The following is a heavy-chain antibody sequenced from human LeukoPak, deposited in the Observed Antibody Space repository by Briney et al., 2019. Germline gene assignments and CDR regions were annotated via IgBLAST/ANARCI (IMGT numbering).Heavy chain of an antibody. J-gene: IGHJ4*02. Sequence: SETLSLTCTVSGGSISSYYWSWIRQPPGKGLEWIGYIYYSGSTNYKSSLKSRVTISVDTSKNQFSLKLSSVTAADTAVYYCARVTGYMTEDFFDYWGQGTLVTVSS. V-gene: IGHV4-59*01. CDR3: ARVTGYMTEDFFDY. CDR2: IYYSGST. CDR1: GGSISSYY. D-gene: IGHD6-13*01.